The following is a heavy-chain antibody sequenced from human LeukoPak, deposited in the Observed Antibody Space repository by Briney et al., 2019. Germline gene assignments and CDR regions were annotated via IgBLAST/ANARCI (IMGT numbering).Heavy chain of an antibody. CDR1: RFTFSSYA. CDR2: ISDSGGSI. J-gene: IGHJ4*02. CDR3: VKNMESYGDSSTDS. D-gene: IGHD4-17*01. Sequence: GGSLRLSCAASRFTFSSYAMSWVRQAPGKGPEWVSAISDSGGSIHYADSVKGRFTISRDNSKNTLHLQMKSLRAGDTAVYYCVKNMESYGDSSTDSWGQGTLVTVSS. V-gene: IGHV3-23*01.